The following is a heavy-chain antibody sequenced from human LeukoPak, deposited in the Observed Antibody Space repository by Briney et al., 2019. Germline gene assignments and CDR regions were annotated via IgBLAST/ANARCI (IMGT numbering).Heavy chain of an antibody. V-gene: IGHV4-59*08. Sequence: SETLSLTCTVSGASISSYYWSWIRQPPGQGLEWIGYIYYSGSTNYNPSLKSRVSISVDTSKNQFSLKLSSVTAADTAVYYCARGVGELSPPIYYYYGMDVWGQGTTVTVSS. CDR1: GASISSYY. D-gene: IGHD3-10*01. CDR2: IYYSGST. CDR3: ARGVGELSPPIYYYYGMDV. J-gene: IGHJ6*02.